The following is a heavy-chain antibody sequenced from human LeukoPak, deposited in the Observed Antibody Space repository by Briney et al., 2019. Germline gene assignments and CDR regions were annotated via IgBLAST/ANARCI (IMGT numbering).Heavy chain of an antibody. CDR2: IYSGGST. D-gene: IGHD3-22*01. J-gene: IGHJ5*02. CDR3: ARGNFYYDSSGYVGP. CDR1: GCSFYSAW. V-gene: IGHV3-53*01. Sequence: GGSLRLSCAASGCSFYSAWMSWVRQAPGKGLEWVSVIYSGGSTYYADSVKGRFTISRDNSKNTLYLQMNSLRAEDMAVYYCARGNFYYDSSGYVGPWGQGTLVTVSS.